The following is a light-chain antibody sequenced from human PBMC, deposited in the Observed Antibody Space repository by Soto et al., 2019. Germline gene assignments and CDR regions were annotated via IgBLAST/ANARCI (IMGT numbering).Light chain of an antibody. Sequence: QSVLTQPASVSGSPGQSITISCTGTSSDVGSYNFVSWYQHHPGKAPKLIIYEVSNRPSGVSNRFSGSKSGNTASLTISGLQADDEADYYCSSYTNINTRACVFGTGTKVTVL. CDR2: EVS. CDR3: SSYTNINTRACV. V-gene: IGLV2-14*01. J-gene: IGLJ1*01. CDR1: SSDVGSYNF.